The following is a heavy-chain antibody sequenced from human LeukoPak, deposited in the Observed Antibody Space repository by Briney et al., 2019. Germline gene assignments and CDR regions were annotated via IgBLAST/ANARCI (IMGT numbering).Heavy chain of an antibody. CDR3: ARVEDYYDSSGYYDDY. J-gene: IGHJ4*02. D-gene: IGHD3-22*01. CDR2: INHSGST. V-gene: IGHV4-34*01. Sequence: SETLSHTCAVYGGSFSGYYWSWIRQPPGKGLEWIGEINHSGSTNYNPSLKSRVTISVDTSKNQFSLKLSSVTAADTAVYYCARVEDYYDSSGYYDDYWGQGTLVTVSS. CDR1: GGSFSGYY.